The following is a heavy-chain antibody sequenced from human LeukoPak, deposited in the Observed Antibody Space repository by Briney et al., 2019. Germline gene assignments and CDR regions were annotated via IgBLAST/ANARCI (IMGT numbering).Heavy chain of an antibody. CDR1: GGTFSSYA. D-gene: IGHD3-22*01. V-gene: IGHV1-69*05. J-gene: IGHJ4*02. Sequence: SVKVSRKASGGTFSSYAISWVRQAPGQGLEWMGGIIPIFGTANYAQKFQGRVTITTDESTSTAYMELSSLRSEDTAVYYCARPNYYDSSGEFDYWGQGTLVTVSS. CDR2: IIPIFGTA. CDR3: ARPNYYDSSGEFDY.